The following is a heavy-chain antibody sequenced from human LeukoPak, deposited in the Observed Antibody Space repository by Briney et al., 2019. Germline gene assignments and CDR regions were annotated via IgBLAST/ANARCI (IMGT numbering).Heavy chain of an antibody. V-gene: IGHV4-59*01. Sequence: PSETLSLTCTVSGGSISSYYWSWIRQPPGKGLEWIGYIYYSGSPNYNPSLKSRVTISVDTSKNQFSLKLSSVTAADTAVYYCARFAPGQWLVDYWGQGTLVTVSS. CDR1: GGSISSYY. CDR2: IYYSGSP. D-gene: IGHD6-19*01. CDR3: ARFAPGQWLVDY. J-gene: IGHJ4*02.